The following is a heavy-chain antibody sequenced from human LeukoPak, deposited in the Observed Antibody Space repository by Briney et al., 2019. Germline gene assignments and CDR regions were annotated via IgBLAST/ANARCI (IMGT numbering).Heavy chain of an antibody. J-gene: IGHJ4*02. D-gene: IGHD3-22*01. CDR3: AKQGGSGYYQV. CDR1: GFTFSSYG. CDR2: ISGRRDST. V-gene: IGHV3-23*01. Sequence: GGSLRLSCAASGFTFSSYGMSWVRQAPGKGLEWVSTISGRRDSTSYADSVKGRFTISRDNSKNTLYLQMNSLRAEDTAVYYCAKQGGSGYYQVWGQGTLVTVSS.